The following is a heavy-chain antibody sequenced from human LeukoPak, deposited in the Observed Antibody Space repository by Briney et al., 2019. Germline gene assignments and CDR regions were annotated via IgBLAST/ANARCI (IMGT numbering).Heavy chain of an antibody. V-gene: IGHV4-31*03. CDR2: IYYSGST. Sequence: SETLSLTCTVSGGSISSGGYYWSWIRQHPGKGLEWIGYIYYSGSTYYNPSLKSRVTISVDTSKNQFSLKLSSVTAADTAVYYCAREGSLELRRGAFDTWGQGTMVTVSS. CDR1: GGSISSGGYY. D-gene: IGHD1-7*01. CDR3: AREGSLELRRGAFDT. J-gene: IGHJ3*02.